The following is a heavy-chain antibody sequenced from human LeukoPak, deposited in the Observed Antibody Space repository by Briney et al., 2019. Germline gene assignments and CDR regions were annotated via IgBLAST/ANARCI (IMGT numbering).Heavy chain of an antibody. CDR3: AREPLAAAGSADY. V-gene: IGHV4-30-2*01. CDR1: GGSISSGGYS. J-gene: IGHJ4*02. D-gene: IGHD6-13*01. CDR2: IYHSGST. Sequence: SETLSLTCAVSGGSISSGGYSWSWIRQPPGKGLEWIGYIYHSGSTYYNPSLKSRVTMSVDTSKNQFSLKLSSVTAADTAVYYCAREPLAAAGSADYWGQGTLVTVSS.